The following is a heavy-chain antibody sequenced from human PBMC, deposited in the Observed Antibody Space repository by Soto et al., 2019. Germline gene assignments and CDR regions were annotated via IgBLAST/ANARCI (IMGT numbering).Heavy chain of an antibody. J-gene: IGHJ3*01. Sequence: QVQLVQSGAEVKKPGASVRVSCKTSGYTFINYGITWVRQAPGQGLEWMGWLSAYNGDTSSSEKLQDRFTMTTDTSTNTVYMALRSLTSDDTAVYYCARWSAIVGGADALDVWGQGTMVIVSS. CDR2: LSAYNGDT. CDR1: GYTFINYG. V-gene: IGHV1-18*01. CDR3: ARWSAIVGGADALDV. D-gene: IGHD1-26*01.